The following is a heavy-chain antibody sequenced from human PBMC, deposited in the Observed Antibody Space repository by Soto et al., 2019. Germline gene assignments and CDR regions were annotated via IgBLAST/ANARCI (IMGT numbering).Heavy chain of an antibody. Sequence: QVQLQESGSGLVKPSETLSLTCAVSGGSISSDYYSWSWIRQPPGKDLEWIGYIFHGGSTYYNPSLRSRVTLSVVTSKNHFSLRLTSVTAADTAVYSCARLNRLRNDAFDIWGQETLFAVAS. CDR3: ARLNRLRNDAFDI. CDR2: IFHGGST. CDR1: GGSISSDYYS. V-gene: IGHV4-30-2*01. J-gene: IGHJ3*02. D-gene: IGHD3-16*01.